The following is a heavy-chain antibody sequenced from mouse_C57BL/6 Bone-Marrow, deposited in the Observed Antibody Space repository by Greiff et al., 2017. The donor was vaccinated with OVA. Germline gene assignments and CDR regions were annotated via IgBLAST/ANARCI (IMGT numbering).Heavy chain of an antibody. CDR1: GYSFTGYY. CDR3: ARAYQGWFAY. Sequence: VQLQQSGPELVKPGASVKISCKASGYSFTGYYMNWVKQSPETSLEWIGEINPSTGGTTYNQKFKANATLTVDTTSSTSYMQIRILSAEDAAVYYCARAYQGWFAYWGQGTLVTVSA. V-gene: IGHV1-42*01. CDR2: INPSTGGT. D-gene: IGHD2-10*01. J-gene: IGHJ3*01.